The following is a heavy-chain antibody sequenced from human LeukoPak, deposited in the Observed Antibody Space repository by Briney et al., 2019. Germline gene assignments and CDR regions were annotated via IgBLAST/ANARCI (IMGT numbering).Heavy chain of an antibody. J-gene: IGHJ4*02. V-gene: IGHV3-30*03. Sequence: GRSLRLSCAASGFTFSSYGMRWVRQAPGKGLEWVAVISYDGSNKYYADSVKGRFTISRDNSKNTLYLQMNSLRAEDTAVYYMPDDYWGQGTLVTVSS. D-gene: IGHD2-2*01. CDR1: GFTFSSYG. CDR3: PDDY. CDR2: ISYDGSNK.